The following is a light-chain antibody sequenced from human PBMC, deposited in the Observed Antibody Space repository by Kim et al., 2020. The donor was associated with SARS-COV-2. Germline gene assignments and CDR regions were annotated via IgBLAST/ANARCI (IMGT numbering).Light chain of an antibody. CDR1: QSISTSF. J-gene: IGKJ1*01. CDR2: GAS. Sequence: PGESATLSCRASQSISTSFLAWYQQKPGQAPRLLIYGASNRATGIPDKFSGSGSGTDFTLTIGGLEPEDSAVYYCQQYGNSPPWTFGPGTKVDIK. V-gene: IGKV3-20*01. CDR3: QQYGNSPPWT.